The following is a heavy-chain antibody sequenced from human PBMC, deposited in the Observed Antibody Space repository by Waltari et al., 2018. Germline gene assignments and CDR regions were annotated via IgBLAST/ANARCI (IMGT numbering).Heavy chain of an antibody. CDR1: GYTFTCVA. D-gene: IGHD6-13*01. Sequence: QVQRVQPGAEVTMPLSSVKVSFTASGYTFTCVAIIWARQATGQGIEWMGWMNPNSGNTGYAKKFQGRITMTRNTSISTAHMELSGLTSEDTAVYYCARGIASAGRPAGHYYYYMDVWGKGTTVTVSS. CDR3: ARGIASAGRPAGHYYYYMDV. J-gene: IGHJ6*03. V-gene: IGHV1-8*01. CDR2: MNPNSGNT.